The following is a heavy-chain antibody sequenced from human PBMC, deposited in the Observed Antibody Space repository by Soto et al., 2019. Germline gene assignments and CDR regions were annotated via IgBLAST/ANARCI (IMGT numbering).Heavy chain of an antibody. D-gene: IGHD5-12*01. J-gene: IGHJ6*02. CDR3: AKDQNNSGYDYYNYYGMDV. Sequence: PGGSLRLSCAASGFTFSSYGVHWVRQAPGKGLEWVAVISYDGSNKYYADSVKGRFTISRDNSKNTLYLQMNSLRAEDTAVYYCAKDQNNSGYDYYNYYGMDVWGQGTTVTVSS. V-gene: IGHV3-30*18. CDR2: ISYDGSNK. CDR1: GFTFSSYG.